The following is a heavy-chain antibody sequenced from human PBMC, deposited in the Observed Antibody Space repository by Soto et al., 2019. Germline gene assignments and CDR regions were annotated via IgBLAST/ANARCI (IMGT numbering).Heavy chain of an antibody. CDR2: IYYSGSS. CDR3: ARVEGSSYYFRHDC. CDR1: GGSISSYY. J-gene: IGHJ4*02. V-gene: IGHV4-31*03. D-gene: IGHD1-26*01. Sequence: LSLTCTVSGGSISSYYWSWIRQHPGKGLEWIGNIYYSGSSYYNPSLKSRATISIDTSKDQFSLRLGSVTAADTAVYYCARVEGSSYYFRHDCWGRGTLVTVSS.